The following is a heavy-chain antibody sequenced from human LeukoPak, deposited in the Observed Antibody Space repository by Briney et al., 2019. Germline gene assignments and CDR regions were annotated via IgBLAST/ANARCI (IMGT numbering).Heavy chain of an antibody. D-gene: IGHD1-1*01. CDR1: GYTFSNYG. CDR2: ITAYNGNR. J-gene: IGHJ4*01. V-gene: IGHV1-18*01. Sequence: GASVKVSCKTSGYTFSNYGISWVRQAPGKGLEWMGWITAYNGNRLYPQRFQSRITLTTDTTTSTSYMELRSLEYDDTAIYYCARDNDKVVDHWGQGTLVTVSS. CDR3: ARDNDKVVDH.